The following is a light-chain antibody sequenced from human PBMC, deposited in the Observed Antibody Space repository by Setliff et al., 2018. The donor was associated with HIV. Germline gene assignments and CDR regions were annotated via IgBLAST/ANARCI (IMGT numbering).Light chain of an antibody. CDR2: YNS. Sequence: SYELTQPPSVSVAPGKTASITCGGNNIGSKSVYWYQQKPGQAPVLVISYNSDRPSGTPERFSGSNSGNTAALTISWVEAGDEADYYCQVWDSSSDHPGYGFGTGTKVTVL. CDR1: NIGSKS. J-gene: IGLJ1*01. V-gene: IGLV3-21*04. CDR3: QVWDSSSDHPGYG.